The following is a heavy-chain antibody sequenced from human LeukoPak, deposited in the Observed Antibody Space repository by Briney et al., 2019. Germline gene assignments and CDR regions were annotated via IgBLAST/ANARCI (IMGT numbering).Heavy chain of an antibody. J-gene: IGHJ1*01. CDR1: GGSISSYY. V-gene: IGHV4-59*08. Sequence: PSETLSLTCTVSGGSISSYYWSWIRQPPGKGPEWIGYIYYSGSTRYNPSLKGRVTISVDTSKNQISLKLGSVTAADTAVYYCARHDVAGATTDYFQHWGQGTLVTVSS. CDR3: ARHDVAGATTDYFQH. D-gene: IGHD1-26*01. CDR2: IYYSGST.